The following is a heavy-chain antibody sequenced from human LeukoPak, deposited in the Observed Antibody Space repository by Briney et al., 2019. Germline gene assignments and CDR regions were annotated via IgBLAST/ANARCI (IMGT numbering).Heavy chain of an antibody. CDR1: GFTFNNYA. J-gene: IGHJ6*02. Sequence: GGSLRLSCAASGFTFNNYAMSWVRQAPGKGLEWVASINHNGNVNYYVDSVKGRFTISRDNAKNSLYLQMSNLRAEDTAVYFCARGGGLDVWGQGATVTVSS. CDR3: ARGGGLDV. CDR2: INHNGNVN. D-gene: IGHD3-16*01. V-gene: IGHV3-7*03.